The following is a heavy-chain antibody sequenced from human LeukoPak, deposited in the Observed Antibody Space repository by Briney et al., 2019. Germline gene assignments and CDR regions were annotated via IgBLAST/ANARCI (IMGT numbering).Heavy chain of an antibody. J-gene: IGHJ4*02. CDR1: GFIFSRYW. V-gene: IGHV3-7*01. CDR2: IKEDGREK. CDR3: AKEENHGGVDY. Sequence: PGGSLRLSCVGSGFIFSRYWMTWVRQAPGKGLEWVANIKEDGREKYLLDSVEGRFTISRDNSKNSVYLQMNSLRGEDTAVYYCAKEENHGGVDYWGQGTLVTVSS. D-gene: IGHD3-10*01.